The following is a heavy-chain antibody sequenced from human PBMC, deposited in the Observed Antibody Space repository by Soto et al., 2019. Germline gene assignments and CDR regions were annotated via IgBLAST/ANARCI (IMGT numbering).Heavy chain of an antibody. CDR3: SAGPR. Sequence: GGSLRLSCVASGLSCSDAWMNWVRQAPGKGPEWIGRIKSKSDGGTADYAAPLIGRSTISRDDSKSTLYLQMSSLTIEDTGVYYCSAGPRWGQGTLVTVSS. J-gene: IGHJ4*02. CDR1: GLSCSDAW. V-gene: IGHV3-15*01. CDR2: IKSKSDGGTA.